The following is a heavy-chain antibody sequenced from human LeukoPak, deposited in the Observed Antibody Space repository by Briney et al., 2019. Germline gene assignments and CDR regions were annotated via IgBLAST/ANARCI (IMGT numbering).Heavy chain of an antibody. D-gene: IGHD3-3*02. Sequence: GGSLRLSCAASGFTFSHAWMSWVRQAPGKGLEWVSAISGSGGSTYYADSVKGRFTISRDNSKNTLYLQMNSLRAEDTAVYYCAHHMGSIFYYFDYWGQGTLVTVSS. J-gene: IGHJ4*02. V-gene: IGHV3-23*01. CDR1: GFTFSHAW. CDR2: ISGSGGST. CDR3: AHHMGSIFYYFDY.